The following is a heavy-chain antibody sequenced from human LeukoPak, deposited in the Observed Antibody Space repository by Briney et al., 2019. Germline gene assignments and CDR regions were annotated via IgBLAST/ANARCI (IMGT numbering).Heavy chain of an antibody. CDR3: AGVGIAAAEGLDY. V-gene: IGHV4-39*01. CDR2: IYYSGST. D-gene: IGHD6-13*01. J-gene: IGHJ4*02. Sequence: SETLSLTCTVSGGSISSSSYYWGWIRQPPGKGLEWIGSIYYSGSTYYNPSLKSRVTISVDTSKNQFFLKLSSVTAADTAVYYCAGVGIAAAEGLDYWGQGTLVTVSS. CDR1: GGSISSSSYY.